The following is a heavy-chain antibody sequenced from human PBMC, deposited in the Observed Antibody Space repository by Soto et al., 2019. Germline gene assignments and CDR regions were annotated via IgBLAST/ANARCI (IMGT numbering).Heavy chain of an antibody. Sequence: ASVKVSCKASGYTFTGYYMHWVRQAPGQGLEWMGWINPNSGGTNYAQKFQGRVTMTRDTSISTAYMELSRLRSDDTAVYYCARGARAKYYYYYGMDVWGQGTTVTVSS. J-gene: IGHJ6*02. CDR1: GYTFTGYY. CDR2: INPNSGGT. CDR3: ARGARAKYYYYYGMDV. D-gene: IGHD5-12*01. V-gene: IGHV1-2*02.